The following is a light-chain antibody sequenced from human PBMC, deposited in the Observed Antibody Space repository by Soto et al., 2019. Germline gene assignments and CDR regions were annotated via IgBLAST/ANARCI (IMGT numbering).Light chain of an antibody. J-gene: IGKJ1*01. CDR1: QTINSF. V-gene: IGKV1-5*01. Sequence: DIQMTQSPSTLSASVGDRVTITCRASQTINSFLAWYQQTPGKAPKLLIYDASSLQSGVPSRFSGGGSGTEVTLTITSLQPDDFATFHCQQYYRYPWTFGQGTKVEIK. CDR2: DAS. CDR3: QQYYRYPWT.